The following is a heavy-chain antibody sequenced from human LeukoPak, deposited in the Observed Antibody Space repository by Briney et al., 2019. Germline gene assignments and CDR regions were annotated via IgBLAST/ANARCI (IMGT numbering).Heavy chain of an antibody. D-gene: IGHD4-17*01. CDR2: INAGNGNT. J-gene: IGHJ4*02. CDR3: ARYYGDAPGFFDY. Sequence: ASVKVSCKASGYTFTSYAMHWVRQAPGQRLEWMGWINAGNGNTKYSQKFQGRVTITRDTSASTAYMELSSLRSEDTAVYYCARYYGDAPGFFDYWGQGTLVTVSS. CDR1: GYTFTSYA. V-gene: IGHV1-3*01.